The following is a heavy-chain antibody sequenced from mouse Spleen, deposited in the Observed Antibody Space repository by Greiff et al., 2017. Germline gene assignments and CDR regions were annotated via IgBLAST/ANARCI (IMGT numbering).Heavy chain of an antibody. CDR2: IDPSDSYT. Sequence: QVQLQQSGAELVKPGASVKLSCKASGYTFTSYWMQWVKQRPGQGLEWIGEIDPSDSYTNYNQKFKGKATLTVDTSSSTAYMQLSSLTSEDSAVYYCARGATVAYFDYWGQGTTLTVSS. CDR1: GYTFTSYW. CDR3: ARGATVAYFDY. J-gene: IGHJ2*01. V-gene: IGHV1-50*01. D-gene: IGHD1-1*01.